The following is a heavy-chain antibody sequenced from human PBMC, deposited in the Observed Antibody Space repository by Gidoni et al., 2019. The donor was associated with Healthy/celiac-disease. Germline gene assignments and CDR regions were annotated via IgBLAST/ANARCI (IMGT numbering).Heavy chain of an antibody. CDR1: GFTFSSYI. Sequence: EVQLVESGGGLVQPGGSLSLSCAASGFTFSSYIMHWGRQSPGKGLVGVSYISSSSGNIYYADSVNGRFTISRDKAKNSRDLQMNSLRAEDTEVYYCARDLMTTTRGYYYYYGMDVWGKGITVTVSS. J-gene: IGHJ6*04. D-gene: IGHD4-17*01. V-gene: IGHV3-48*01. CDR2: ISSSSGNI. CDR3: ARDLMTTTRGYYYYYGMDV.